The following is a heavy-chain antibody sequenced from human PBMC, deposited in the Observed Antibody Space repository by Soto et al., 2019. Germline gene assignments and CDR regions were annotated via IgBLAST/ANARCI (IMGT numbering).Heavy chain of an antibody. CDR2: ISYDGSNK. Sequence: PGGSLRLSCAASGFTFSSYAMHWVRQAPGKGLEWVAVISYDGSNKYYADSVKGRFTISRDNSKNTLYLQMNSLRAEDTAVYYCARVFWSGYHFDYWGRGTLVTVSS. CDR1: GFTFSSYA. D-gene: IGHD3-3*01. CDR3: ARVFWSGYHFDY. V-gene: IGHV3-30-3*01. J-gene: IGHJ4*02.